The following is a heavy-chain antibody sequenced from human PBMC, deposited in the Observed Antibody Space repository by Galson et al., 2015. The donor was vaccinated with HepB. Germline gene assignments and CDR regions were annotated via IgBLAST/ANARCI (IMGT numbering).Heavy chain of an antibody. V-gene: IGHV3-53*01. CDR1: GFTVSSNY. Sequence: SLRLSCAASGFTVSSNYMSWVRQAPGKGLEWVSVIYRGDTTYYADYVRGRFTISRDNSRNTLYLQMNSMRADDTAVYYCARESDAFDMWGQGTMVTVAS. J-gene: IGHJ3*02. CDR3: ARESDAFDM. CDR2: IYRGDTT.